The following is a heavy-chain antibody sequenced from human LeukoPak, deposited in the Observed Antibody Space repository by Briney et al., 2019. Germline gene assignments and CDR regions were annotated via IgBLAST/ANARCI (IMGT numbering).Heavy chain of an antibody. CDR3: AKDVAWRIAVAGFFYY. Sequence: GGSLRLSCAASGFTISSYGMHCFRQPPAKGLEELAFIRYDGSNNYYARSVKGRFTISRDNSKNKLYLQMNSVRAADTAVYYCAKDVAWRIAVAGFFYYWGQGTLVTVSS. CDR2: IRYDGSNN. D-gene: IGHD6-19*01. CDR1: GFTISSYG. V-gene: IGHV3-30*02. J-gene: IGHJ4*02.